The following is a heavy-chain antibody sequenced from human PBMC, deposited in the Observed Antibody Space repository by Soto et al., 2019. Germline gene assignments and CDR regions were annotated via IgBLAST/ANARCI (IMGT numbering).Heavy chain of an antibody. D-gene: IGHD3-10*01. J-gene: IGHJ4*02. CDR2: ISGSGGRT. CDR1: GFPFINYA. Sequence: GGSLRLSCAASGFPFINYAMHWVRQAPGKVLEWVSAISGSGGRTYYGDSVKGRFTISRDNSKDTLYLHMNRLTAEDTAVYFCAKEGVRDSSISLYFFDQWGQGTLVTVSS. CDR3: AKEGVRDSSISLYFFDQ. V-gene: IGHV3-23*01.